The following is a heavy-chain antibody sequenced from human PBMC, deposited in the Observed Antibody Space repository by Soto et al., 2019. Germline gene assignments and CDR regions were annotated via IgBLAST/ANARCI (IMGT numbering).Heavy chain of an antibody. V-gene: IGHV4-61*08. D-gene: IGHD6-13*01. J-gene: IGHJ4*02. CDR1: GGSISSGGYS. CDR3: ARRYSSSSDY. CDR2: IFYSGST. Sequence: SETLSLTCAVSGGSISSGGYSWSWIRQPPGKGLEWIGYIFYSGSTNYNPSLKSRVTISVDTSKNQFSLKLSSVTAADTAVYCCARRYSSSSDYWGQGTLVTVSS.